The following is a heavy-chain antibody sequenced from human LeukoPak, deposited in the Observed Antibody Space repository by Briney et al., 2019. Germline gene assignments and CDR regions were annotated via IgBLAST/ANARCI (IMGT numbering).Heavy chain of an antibody. CDR3: AKGGAVSSKSITMIRGTRRYYYYMDV. V-gene: IGHV3-23*01. D-gene: IGHD3-10*01. Sequence: GGSLRLSCAASGFTFSSCGMSWVRQAPGKGLEWVLALSDSGGSTFYADSVKGRFTISRDNSKNTLYLQLNRLRAEDTAVYYCAKGGAVSSKSITMIRGTRRYYYYMDVWGKGTTVTISS. J-gene: IGHJ6*03. CDR1: GFTFSSCG. CDR2: LSDSGGST.